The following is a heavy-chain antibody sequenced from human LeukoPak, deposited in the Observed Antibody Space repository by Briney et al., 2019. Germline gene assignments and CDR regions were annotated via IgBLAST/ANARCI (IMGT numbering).Heavy chain of an antibody. Sequence: GGSLRLSCAASGFTASTTYMTWVRQASGKGLECVSVIYSDESTYYPDSVKGRFTVSKDKSRNTLYLQVDSLRADDTAVYYCARGHGLEWGQGTLVTVSS. CDR2: IYSDEST. J-gene: IGHJ4*02. V-gene: IGHV3-66*02. CDR1: GFTASTTY. D-gene: IGHD6-6*01. CDR3: ARGHGLE.